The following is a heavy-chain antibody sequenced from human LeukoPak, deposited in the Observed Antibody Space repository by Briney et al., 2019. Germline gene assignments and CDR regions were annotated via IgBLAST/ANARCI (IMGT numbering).Heavy chain of an antibody. V-gene: IGHV3-23*01. CDR2: ITGIGDYT. Sequence: PGGSLRLSCAGSGFTFTNYMAWVRQAPGMGLEWVSAITGIGDYTYYTDSVKGRFTISRDNSKNTLYLQMNSLGGEDTAIYYCVKDLPASGWYSWGQGTLVTVSS. CDR3: VKDLPASGWYS. CDR1: GFTFTNY. J-gene: IGHJ4*02. D-gene: IGHD6-19*01.